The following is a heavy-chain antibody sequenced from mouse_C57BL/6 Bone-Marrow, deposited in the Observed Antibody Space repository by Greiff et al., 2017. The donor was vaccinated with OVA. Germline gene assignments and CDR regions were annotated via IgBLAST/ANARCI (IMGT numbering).Heavy chain of an antibody. CDR1: GYTFTSYW. CDR3: ASFYYYGSRHFDY. D-gene: IGHD1-1*01. CDR2: IDPSDSET. V-gene: IGHV1-52*01. Sequence: VQLQQPGAELVRPGSSVKLSCKASGYTFTSYWMHWVKQRPIQGLEWIGNIDPSDSETHYNQKFKDKATLTVDKSSSTAYMQLSSLTSDDSAVYYCASFYYYGSRHFDYWGQGTTLTVSS. J-gene: IGHJ2*01.